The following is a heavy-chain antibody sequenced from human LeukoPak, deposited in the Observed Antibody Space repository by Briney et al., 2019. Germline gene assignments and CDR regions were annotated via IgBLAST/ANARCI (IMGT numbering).Heavy chain of an antibody. Sequence: NPSETLSLTCTVSGGSISSYYWSWIRQPPGKGLEWSAYISDIGSINYNPSLKSRVSISLDTSKNQFSLKLSSVTAADTAVYYCAGHHPRNTVDFWGQGTLVTVSS. D-gene: IGHD2/OR15-2a*01. CDR1: GGSISSYY. CDR3: AGHHPRNTVDF. V-gene: IGHV4-59*08. CDR2: ISDIGSI. J-gene: IGHJ4*02.